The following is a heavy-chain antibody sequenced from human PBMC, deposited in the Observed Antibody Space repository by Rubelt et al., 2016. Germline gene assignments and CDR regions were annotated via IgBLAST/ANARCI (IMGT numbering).Heavy chain of an antibody. Sequence: QVQLVQSGAEVKKPGASVKVSCKASGYTFTSYYMHWVRQAPGQGLEWMGIINPSGGSTSYEQKFQCGVTMTRDTSTSTVYMELSSLRSEDTAVYYCARSPRYDFEDNWFDPWGQGTLVTVSS. CDR3: ARSPRYDFEDNWFDP. D-gene: IGHD3-3*01. J-gene: IGHJ5*02. CDR2: INPSGGST. CDR1: GYTFTSYY. V-gene: IGHV1-46*01.